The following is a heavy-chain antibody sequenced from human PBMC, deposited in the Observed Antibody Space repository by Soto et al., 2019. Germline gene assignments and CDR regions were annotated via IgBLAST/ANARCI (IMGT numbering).Heavy chain of an antibody. J-gene: IGHJ4*02. CDR3: ARDDDDYTFDY. Sequence: EVQPLESGGGLVQPGGSLRLSCAASGFTFSSYAMSWVRQAPGKGLEWVSAISGSGGTTYYADSVKGRLTISRDNSKNTLDLQMNSLRAEDTAVYYCARDDDDYTFDYWGQGTLVTVCS. D-gene: IGHD4-4*01. V-gene: IGHV3-23*01. CDR2: ISGSGGTT. CDR1: GFTFSSYA.